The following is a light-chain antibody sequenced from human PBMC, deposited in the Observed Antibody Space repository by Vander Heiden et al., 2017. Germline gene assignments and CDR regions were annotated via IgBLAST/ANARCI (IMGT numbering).Light chain of an antibody. CDR3: QVWDSSSDHVV. CDR2: DDS. V-gene: IGLV3-21*02. CDR1: NIGSKS. J-gene: IGLJ2*01. Sequence: SYVLPQHPSMSVAPGQTARITCGGNNIGSKSVHWDQQKPGQAPVLVVYDDSDRPSGIPERFSGSNSGNTATLTISRVEAGDEADYYCQVWDSSSDHVVFGGGTKLTVL.